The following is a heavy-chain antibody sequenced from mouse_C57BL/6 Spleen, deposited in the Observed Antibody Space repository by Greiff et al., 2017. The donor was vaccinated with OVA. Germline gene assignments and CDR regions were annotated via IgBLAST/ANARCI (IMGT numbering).Heavy chain of an antibody. CDR3: ARNLHYYGSSYVSYFDY. CDR2: IWSGGST. V-gene: IGHV2-2*01. Sequence: QVQLKESGPGLVQPSQSLSITCTVSGFSLTSYGVHWVRQSPGKGLEWLGVIWSGGSTDYNAAFISRLSISKDNSKSQVFFKMNSLQADDTAIYYCARNLHYYGSSYVSYFDYWGQGTTLTVSS. J-gene: IGHJ2*01. CDR1: GFSLTSYG. D-gene: IGHD1-1*01.